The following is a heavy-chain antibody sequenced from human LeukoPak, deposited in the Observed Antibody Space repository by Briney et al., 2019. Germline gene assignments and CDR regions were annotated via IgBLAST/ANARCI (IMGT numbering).Heavy chain of an antibody. CDR2: ISWDGTYK. Sequence: GGSLRLSCAASGFSFDDFTMHWVRQLPGKGLQWVSLISWDGTYKYYAYSVKGRFTISRHTSRNTRLMDMKSLTTNDSGLYNCARDNLTYCSSSACYGGAFESGGEGTLV. CDR1: GFSFDDFT. D-gene: IGHD2-2*01. J-gene: IGHJ1*01. CDR3: ARDNLTYCSSSACYGGAFES. V-gene: IGHV3-43*01.